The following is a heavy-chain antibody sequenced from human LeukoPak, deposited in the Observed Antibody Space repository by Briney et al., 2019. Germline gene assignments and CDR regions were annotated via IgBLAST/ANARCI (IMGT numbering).Heavy chain of an antibody. CDR3: ARTLLPGYFDY. V-gene: IGHV3-7*01. CDR2: IKQDGSEI. J-gene: IGHJ4*02. CDR1: GFTFSTYW. Sequence: GGSLRLSCAASGFTFSTYWMHWVRQAPEKGLEWVANIKQDGSEIYYVDSVKGRFTISRDNAKNSLYLQMNSLRAEDTAVYYCARTLLPGYFDYWGQGTLVTVSS.